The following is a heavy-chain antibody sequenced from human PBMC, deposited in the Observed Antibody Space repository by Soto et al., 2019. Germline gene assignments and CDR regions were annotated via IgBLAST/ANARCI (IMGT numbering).Heavy chain of an antibody. CDR3: ASLHCSSTSCYDDY. V-gene: IGHV3-33*01. CDR2: IWYDGSNK. CDR1: GFTFSSYG. Sequence: GGSLGLSCAASGFTFSSYGMHWVRQAPGKGLEWVAVIWYDGSNKYYADSVKGRFTISRDNSKNTLYLQMNSLKAEDTAVYYCASLHCSSTSCYDDYWGQGTLVTVSS. D-gene: IGHD2-2*01. J-gene: IGHJ4*02.